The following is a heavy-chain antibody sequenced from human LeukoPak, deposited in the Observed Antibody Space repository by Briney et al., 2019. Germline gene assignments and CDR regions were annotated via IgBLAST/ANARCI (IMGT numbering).Heavy chain of an antibody. J-gene: IGHJ4*02. D-gene: IGHD6-19*01. CDR3: ARPTVDRWLVDYFDY. Sequence: SSETLSLTCTVSGGSISSYYWSWIRQPAGKGLEWIGRIYTSGSTNYNPSLKSRVTMSVDTSKNQFSLKLSSVTAADTAVYYCARPTVDRWLVDYFDYWGQGTLVTVSS. CDR1: GGSISSYY. V-gene: IGHV4-4*07. CDR2: IYTSGST.